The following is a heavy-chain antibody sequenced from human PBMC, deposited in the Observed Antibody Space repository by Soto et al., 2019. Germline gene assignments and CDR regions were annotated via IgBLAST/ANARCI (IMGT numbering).Heavy chain of an antibody. CDR1: GYPFTNFF. J-gene: IGHJ1*01. Sequence: ASVKVSCKASGYPFTNFFIHWMRRAPGQGLEWMGWINSKTGDTNYAQKFQGRVTMTRDTSISTAYMEVTGLRSDDTAVYFCARDSVLLGSTNLFFWGQVTLGTVSS. D-gene: IGHD1-26*01. CDR3: ARDSVLLGSTNLFF. CDR2: INSKTGDT. V-gene: IGHV1-2*02.